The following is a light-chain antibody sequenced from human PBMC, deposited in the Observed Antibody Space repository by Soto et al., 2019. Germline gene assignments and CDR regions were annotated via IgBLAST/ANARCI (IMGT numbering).Light chain of an antibody. CDR1: SSDVGGYKY. Sequence: QSALTQPASVSGSPGQSITISCTGTSSDVGGYKYVSWYQQHPGKAPKLMIYEVSNRPSGVSNRFSGSKSGNTASLTISGLQAEDEADYYCNSYTSSFNYVFGSGTKLTVL. V-gene: IGLV2-14*01. CDR2: EVS. CDR3: NSYTSSFNYV. J-gene: IGLJ1*01.